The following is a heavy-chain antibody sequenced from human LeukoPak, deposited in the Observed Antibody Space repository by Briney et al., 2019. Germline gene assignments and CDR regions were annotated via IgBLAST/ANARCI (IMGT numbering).Heavy chain of an antibody. CDR1: GGSFSGYY. CDR2: INHSGST. Sequence: SETLSLTCAVYGGSFSGYYWSWIRQPPGKGLEWIGEINHSGSTNYNPSLKSRVTISVDTSKNQFSLKLSSVTAADTAVYYCARYGGQQLVNYYYYYTDVWGKGTTVTISS. D-gene: IGHD6-13*01. CDR3: ARYGGQQLVNYYYYYTDV. V-gene: IGHV4-34*01. J-gene: IGHJ6*03.